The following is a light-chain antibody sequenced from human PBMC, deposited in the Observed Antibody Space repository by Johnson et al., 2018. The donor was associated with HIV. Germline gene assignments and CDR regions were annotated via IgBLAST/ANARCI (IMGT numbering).Light chain of an antibody. Sequence: QSVLTQPPSVSAASGQKVTISCSGSSSNIGNNYVSWYQQLPGTAPKLLIYENNKRPSGIPDLFSGSKSGTSATLGITGLQTGDEADYYCGTWDSSLSVLYVFGTGTKGTVL. J-gene: IGLJ1*01. CDR3: GTWDSSLSVLYV. CDR1: SSNIGNNY. CDR2: ENN. V-gene: IGLV1-51*02.